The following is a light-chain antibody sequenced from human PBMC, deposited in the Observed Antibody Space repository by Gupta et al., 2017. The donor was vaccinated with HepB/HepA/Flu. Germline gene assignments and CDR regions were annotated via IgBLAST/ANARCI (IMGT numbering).Light chain of an antibody. CDR3: RQDRSNSKT. V-gene: IGKV1-6*01. CDR2: AEA. CDR1: AGIRND. J-gene: IGKJ1*01. Sequence: AIQMTPTPSSLYAFVGGRVTITCRASAGIRNDLVWYQQQTRRDPKPLIFAEASLQGGGTSGCFSGGSGTKDFPTTSSLQEDDVSTDYYRQDRSNSKTFGQGTKVEIK.